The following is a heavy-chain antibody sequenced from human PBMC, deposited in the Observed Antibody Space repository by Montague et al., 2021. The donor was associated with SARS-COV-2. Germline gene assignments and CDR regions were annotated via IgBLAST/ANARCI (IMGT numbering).Heavy chain of an antibody. D-gene: IGHD1-26*01. J-gene: IGHJ4*02. V-gene: IGHV4-4*02. CDR2: IYHTSST. Sequence: SETLSLTCVVSGDSISTDNWCTCFRLPPGKGLVWVGEIYHTSSTKYKPSRKRRVSRLVDKSWNQLSLRLASVTAADTAADYCARKGSGRSDLAYWGQGTLVTVSS. CDR3: ARKGSGRSDLAY. CDR1: GDSISTDNW.